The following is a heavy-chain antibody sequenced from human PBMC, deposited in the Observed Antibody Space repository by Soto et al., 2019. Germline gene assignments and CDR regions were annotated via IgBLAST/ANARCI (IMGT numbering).Heavy chain of an antibody. CDR3: AHTWGKYYFDY. J-gene: IGHJ4*02. Sequence: QITLKESGPTLVQPTQPLTLTCTFSGFSLSTNAVGVGWIRQPPGKALEWLALIYWDDDKPYNPSLKNRVTITKDTSKKQVVLTMTNMDPVDTATYYCAHTWGKYYFDYWCQGTLVTVSS. D-gene: IGHD3-16*01. CDR2: IYWDDDK. V-gene: IGHV2-5*02. CDR1: GFSLSTNAVG.